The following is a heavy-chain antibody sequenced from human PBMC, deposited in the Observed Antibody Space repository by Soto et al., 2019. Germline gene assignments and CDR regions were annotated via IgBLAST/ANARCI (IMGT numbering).Heavy chain of an antibody. Sequence: VSRESSGVGFNRAGVQGFQALRCPLFEWIGWIVVGSGNTNYAQKFQERVTITRDMSTSTAYMELSSLRSEDTAVYYCAAVNPYLNYVSSGYPAIAYWGQGTMVT. D-gene: IGHD3-22*01. V-gene: IGHV1-58*01. J-gene: IGHJ4*02. CDR3: AAVNPYLNYVSSGYPAIAY. CDR2: IVVGSGNT. CDR1: GVGFNRAG.